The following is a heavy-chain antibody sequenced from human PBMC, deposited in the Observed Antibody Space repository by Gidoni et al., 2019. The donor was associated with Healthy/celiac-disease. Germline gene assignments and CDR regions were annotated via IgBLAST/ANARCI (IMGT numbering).Heavy chain of an antibody. D-gene: IGHD3-22*01. J-gene: IGHJ4*02. CDR2: IYYSGST. CDR1: GGSISRGGYY. V-gene: IGHV4-31*03. CDR3: ARLYYYDSSGYPADY. Sequence: QVQLQESGPGLVKPSQTLSLTCTVSGGSISRGGYYWSWIRQHPGKGLEWIGYIYYSGSTYYNPSLKSRVTISVDTSKNQFSLKLSSVTAADTAVYYCARLYYYDSSGYPADYWGQGTLVTVSS.